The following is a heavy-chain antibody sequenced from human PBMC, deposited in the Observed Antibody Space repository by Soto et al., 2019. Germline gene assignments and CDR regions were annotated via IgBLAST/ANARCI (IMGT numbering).Heavy chain of an antibody. CDR2: ISRSGSTI. CDR3: ARPRGYGDYAIEY. Sequence: QVQLVESGGGLVKPGGSLRLSCAASGFTFSDYYMSWIRQAPGKGLEWVSYISRSGSTIYYTDLLKCRFNTSRDKAKNSLYLQMNSLRAEDTAVYYCARPRGYGDYAIEYWGQGTLVTVSS. V-gene: IGHV3-11*01. CDR1: GFTFSDYY. J-gene: IGHJ4*02. D-gene: IGHD4-17*01.